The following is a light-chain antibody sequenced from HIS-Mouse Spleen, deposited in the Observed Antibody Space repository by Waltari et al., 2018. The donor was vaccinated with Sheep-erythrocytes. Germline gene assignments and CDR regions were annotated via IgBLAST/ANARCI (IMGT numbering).Light chain of an antibody. J-gene: IGLJ3*02. V-gene: IGLV2-8*01. Sequence: QSALTQPPSASGSPGQSVTISCTGTSSDVGGYNYVPWYQQHPGKAPKLMIYEVSKRPSGVPDRFSGSKSGTSASLAISGLRSEDEADYYCAAWDDSLSGNWVFGGGTKLTVL. CDR1: SSDVGGYNY. CDR3: AAWDDSLSGNWV. CDR2: EVS.